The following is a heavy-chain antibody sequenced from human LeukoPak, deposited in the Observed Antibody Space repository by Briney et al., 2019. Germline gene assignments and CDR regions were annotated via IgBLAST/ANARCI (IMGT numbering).Heavy chain of an antibody. Sequence: SETLSLTCTVSGDSFSSVTDYWAWIRQPPGKGLEWIASGDYRGGTYYNPSLESRVAISVDTSKNQFSLKLSSVTAADTAVYYCAREESCSSTSCLSHYPLFDYWGQGTLVTVSS. CDR1: GDSFSSVTDY. J-gene: IGHJ4*02. CDR3: AREESCSSTSCLSHYPLFDY. D-gene: IGHD2-2*01. CDR2: GDYRGGT. V-gene: IGHV4-39*07.